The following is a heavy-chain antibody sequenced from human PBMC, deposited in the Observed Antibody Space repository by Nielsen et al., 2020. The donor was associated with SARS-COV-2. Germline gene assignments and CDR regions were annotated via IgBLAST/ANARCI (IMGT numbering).Heavy chain of an antibody. CDR2: INSDGSST. V-gene: IGHV3-74*01. Sequence: GGSLRLSCAASGFTFSSYWVHWVRQAPAKGLVWVSRINSDGSSTSYADSVKGRFTISRDNAKNTLYLQMNSLRAEDTAVYYCAGRFLEWLGDYGMDVWGQGTTVTVSS. D-gene: IGHD3-3*01. CDR3: AGRFLEWLGDYGMDV. CDR1: GFTFSSYW. J-gene: IGHJ6*02.